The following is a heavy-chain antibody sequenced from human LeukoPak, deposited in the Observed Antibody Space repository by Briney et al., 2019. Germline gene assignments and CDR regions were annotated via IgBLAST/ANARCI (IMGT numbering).Heavy chain of an antibody. V-gene: IGHV3-23*01. CDR1: GFTFSSYA. J-gene: IGHJ6*02. D-gene: IGHD6-19*01. Sequence: TGGSLRLSCAASGFTFSSYAMSWVRQAPGKGLEWVSGISGSGGSTYYADSVKGRFTISRDNSKNTLYLQMNSLRAEDTAVYYCARDQVNSSGWYYYYYYYGMDVWGQGTTVTVSS. CDR3: ARDQVNSSGWYYYYYYYGMDV. CDR2: ISGSGGST.